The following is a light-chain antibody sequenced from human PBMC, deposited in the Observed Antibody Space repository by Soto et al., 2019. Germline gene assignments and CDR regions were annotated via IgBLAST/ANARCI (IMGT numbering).Light chain of an antibody. CDR1: QSVFSN. J-gene: IGKJ2*01. Sequence: EIVMTQSPATLSVSPGERATLSCRASQSVFSNLAWYQQKPGQAPRLLIYGASTMATGIPARFSGGGSATEFTLTISSLQSEDYAVYYCQQYNNWPPYTFGQGTKLEIK. CDR3: QQYNNWPPYT. V-gene: IGKV3-15*01. CDR2: GAS.